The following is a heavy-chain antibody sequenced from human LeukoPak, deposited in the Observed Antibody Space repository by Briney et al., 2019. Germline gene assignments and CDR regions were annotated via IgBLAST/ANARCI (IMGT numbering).Heavy chain of an antibody. CDR3: AKEGRSSGWYYLDY. CDR1: GYIFTSYD. D-gene: IGHD6-19*01. V-gene: IGHV1-46*01. J-gene: IGHJ4*02. CDR2: IKPSVGST. Sequence: GASVKVSCKASGYIFTSYDMHWVRQAPGQGLEWMGLIKPSVGSTSYAQKFQGRVTMTRDTSTSTIYMELSSLRSEDTAVYHCAKEGRSSGWYYLDYWGQGTLVIVSS.